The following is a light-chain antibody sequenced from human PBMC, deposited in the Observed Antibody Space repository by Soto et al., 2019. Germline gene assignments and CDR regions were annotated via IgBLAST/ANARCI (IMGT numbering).Light chain of an antibody. CDR3: QQYGSSQT. CDR1: QSVSSSY. J-gene: IGKJ1*01. Sequence: EIVLTQSPGTLSLSPGERATLSCRASQSVSSSYLAWYQQKPGQAPRLLIYGASSRATSIPDRFSGSGSGTDFTLTISRLEPEDFAVYYCQQYGSSQTFGQGTKVDIK. CDR2: GAS. V-gene: IGKV3-20*01.